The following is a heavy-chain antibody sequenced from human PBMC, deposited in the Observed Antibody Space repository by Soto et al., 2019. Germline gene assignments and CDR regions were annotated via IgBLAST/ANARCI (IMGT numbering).Heavy chain of an antibody. D-gene: IGHD7-27*01. Sequence: SETLSLTCSVSGDSISNLDYFWAWIRQPPGQALEYIGYIYKSATTYYNPSFESRVAISVDTSKSQFSLNVASVTAADTAVYFCARGRYCLTGRCFPNWFDSWGQGALVTVSS. CDR3: ARGRYCLTGRCFPNWFDS. CDR2: IYKSATT. V-gene: IGHV4-30-4*01. CDR1: GDSISNLDYF. J-gene: IGHJ5*01.